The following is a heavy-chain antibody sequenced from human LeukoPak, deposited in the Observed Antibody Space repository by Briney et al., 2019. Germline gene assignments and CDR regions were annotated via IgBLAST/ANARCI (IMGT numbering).Heavy chain of an antibody. CDR2: IRYDGGNK. CDR3: AKDRVNCSSTSCYSVGGNFDY. Sequence: GGSLRLSCAASGFTFSSYGMHWLRQAPGKGLEGVAFIRYDGGNKYYADSVKGRFTISRDNSKNTLYLQMHSLRAEDTAVYYCAKDRVNCSSTSCYSVGGNFDYWGQGTLVTVSS. J-gene: IGHJ4*02. V-gene: IGHV3-30*02. CDR1: GFTFSSYG. D-gene: IGHD2-2*01.